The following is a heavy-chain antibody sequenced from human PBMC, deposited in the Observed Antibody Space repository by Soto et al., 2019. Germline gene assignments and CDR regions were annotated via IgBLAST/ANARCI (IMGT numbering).Heavy chain of an antibody. CDR2: IWFDGSNE. CDR1: GFTFSSYG. CDR3: AREVDSTNWYRSVRY. Sequence: QVHLVESGGGVVQPGRSLRLSCVASGFTFSSYGMHWVRQAPGKGLEWVALIWFDGSNENYADSVQGRFTISRDNSKDTLYLQMNSLRAEDTAVYYCAREVDSTNWYRSVRYWGQGTLVTVSS. V-gene: IGHV3-33*01. D-gene: IGHD6-13*01. J-gene: IGHJ4*02.